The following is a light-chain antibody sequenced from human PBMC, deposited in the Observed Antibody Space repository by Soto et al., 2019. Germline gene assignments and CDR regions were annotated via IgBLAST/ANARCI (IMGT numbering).Light chain of an antibody. CDR1: QSFSSN. CDR2: GAS. Sequence: IVITQSPATLSVSPRESSTLSCRSSQSFSSNLAWYQQKPRQAPRLLIYGASTRATGIPARFSGSGSGTDFTLAIRRLEPEDFAVYYCHQFGYSPRTFGQGTKVDIK. V-gene: IGKV3-15*01. CDR3: HQFGYSPRT. J-gene: IGKJ1*01.